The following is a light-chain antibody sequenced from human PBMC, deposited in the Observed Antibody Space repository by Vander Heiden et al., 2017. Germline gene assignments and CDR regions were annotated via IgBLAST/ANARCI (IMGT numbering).Light chain of an antibody. CDR1: SSNIGSNT. Sequence: QSVLTQPPSASGTPGQRVTISCSGSSSNIGSNTVNWYQQLPGTAPKLLIYSNNQRPSGVPARFSGSKSGTSASLAISGLQSEDEADYYCAAWDDSLNGLVFGTGTKVTVL. CDR3: AAWDDSLNGLV. CDR2: SNN. J-gene: IGLJ1*01. V-gene: IGLV1-44*01.